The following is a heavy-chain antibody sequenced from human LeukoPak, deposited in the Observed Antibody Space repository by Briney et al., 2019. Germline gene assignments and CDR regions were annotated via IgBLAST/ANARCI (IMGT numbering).Heavy chain of an antibody. CDR2: ISSSSSYI. D-gene: IGHD2-21*02. CDR1: GLTFSSYS. V-gene: IGHV3-21*01. CDR3: ARDPRYCGGDCYPSWFDP. J-gene: IGHJ5*02. Sequence: PGGSLRLSCAASGLTFSSYSMNWVRQAPGKGLEWVSSISSSSSYIYYADSVKGRFTISRDNAKNSLYLQMNSLRAEDTAVYYCARDPRYCGGDCYPSWFDPWGQGTLVTVSS.